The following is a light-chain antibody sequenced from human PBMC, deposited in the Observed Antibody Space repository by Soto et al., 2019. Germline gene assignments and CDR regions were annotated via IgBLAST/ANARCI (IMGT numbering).Light chain of an antibody. Sequence: DIQMTQFPSSLSASVGDRVTITCRASQSIRQYLAWYQQKPGKAPNLLIYDASTLEGGIPSRFSGSGSGTKFTLTISSLQTDDFATYYCQQYFSESTFGQGTKLGIK. CDR2: DAS. V-gene: IGKV1-5*01. CDR3: QQYFSEST. CDR1: QSIRQY. J-gene: IGKJ2*01.